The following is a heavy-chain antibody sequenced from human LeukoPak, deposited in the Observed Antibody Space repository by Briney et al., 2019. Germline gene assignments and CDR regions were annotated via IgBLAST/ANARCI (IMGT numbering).Heavy chain of an antibody. CDR3: ARSVGATMRKNLYFDY. CDR2: IYSSGST. J-gene: IGHJ4*02. CDR1: GFTVSSNY. D-gene: IGHD1-26*01. Sequence: GGSLRLSCAASGFTVSSNYMSWVRQAPGKGLEWVSLIYSSGSTYYADSVKGRFTISRDNSKSTLDLQMNSLRAEDTAVYYCARSVGATMRKNLYFDYWGQGTLVTVSS. V-gene: IGHV3-53*01.